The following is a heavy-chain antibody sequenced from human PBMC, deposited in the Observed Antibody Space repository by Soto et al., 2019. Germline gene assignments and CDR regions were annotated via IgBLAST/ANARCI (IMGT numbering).Heavy chain of an antibody. Sequence: WTWIRQHPGTGLEWIGYIYYSGSAYYNPSLKSRVTISVDTSRSQFSLKLSSVTAADTAVYCCARTFYYGSGTSDYWGQGTLVTVSS. J-gene: IGHJ4*02. CDR2: IYYSGSA. V-gene: IGHV4-31*02. D-gene: IGHD3-10*01. CDR3: ARTFYYGSGTSDY.